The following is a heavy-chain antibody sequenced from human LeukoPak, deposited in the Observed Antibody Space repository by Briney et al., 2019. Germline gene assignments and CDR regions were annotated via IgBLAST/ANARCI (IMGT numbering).Heavy chain of an antibody. D-gene: IGHD6-13*01. CDR2: IYYTGTT. CDR3: ARHGTEQPGYYYYYGMDV. CDR1: GGSISTYF. V-gene: IGHV4-59*08. J-gene: IGHJ6*02. Sequence: SETLSLTCTVSGGSISTYFWTWIRQFPGKGLEWIGYIYYTGTTSYNPSLKSRVTISVDTSKNQFSLKLSSVTAADTAVYYCARHGTEQPGYYYYYGMDVWGQGTTVTVSS.